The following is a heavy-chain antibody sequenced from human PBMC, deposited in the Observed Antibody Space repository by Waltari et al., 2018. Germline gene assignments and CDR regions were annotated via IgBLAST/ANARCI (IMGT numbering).Heavy chain of an antibody. Sequence: EVQLVESGGGLLQPGGSLCLFRAASGFTVSSNFMTWVRQAPGKGLEYVSVIYSGGDTYYAASVKGRFTISRDNSKNTLYLQMNSLRAEDTAVYFCAGRTGDYFDYWGQGTLVTVSS. CDR2: IYSGGDT. V-gene: IGHV3-53*01. CDR3: AGRTGDYFDY. J-gene: IGHJ4*02. CDR1: GFTVSSNF.